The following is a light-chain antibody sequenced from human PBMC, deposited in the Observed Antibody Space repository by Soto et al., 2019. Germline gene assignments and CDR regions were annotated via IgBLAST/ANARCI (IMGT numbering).Light chain of an antibody. CDR3: CSYAGRYIPVV. CDR1: SSDVGAYNY. V-gene: IGLV2-11*01. CDR2: DVT. J-gene: IGLJ2*01. Sequence: QSALTQPRSVSGSPGQSVTISCTGTSSDVGAYNYVSWYQQHPGKAPKLMIYDVTKRPSGVPDRFSGSKSGNTASLTISGLQADGEADYFCCSYAGRYIPVVFGGGTKLPVL.